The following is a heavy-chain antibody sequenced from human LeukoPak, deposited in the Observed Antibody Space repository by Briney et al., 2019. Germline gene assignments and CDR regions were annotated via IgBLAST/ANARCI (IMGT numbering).Heavy chain of an antibody. CDR1: GFTFSSYG. J-gene: IGHJ6*03. V-gene: IGHV3-33*01. Sequence: GGSLRLSCAASGFTFSSYGMYWVRQAPGKGLEWVAVIWYDGSNKYYADSVKGRFTISRDNSKNTLYLQMNSLRAEDTAVYYCARTARDYYYYYMDVWGKGTTVTVSS. D-gene: IGHD2-2*01. CDR2: IWYDGSNK. CDR3: ARTARDYYYYYMDV.